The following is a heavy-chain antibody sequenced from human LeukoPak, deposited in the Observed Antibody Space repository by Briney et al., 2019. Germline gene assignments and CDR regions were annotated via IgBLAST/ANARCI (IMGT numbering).Heavy chain of an antibody. CDR1: GGSIHSTPYY. CDR3: ARKIWGYYYYMDV. V-gene: IGHV4-39*01. D-gene: IGHD3-16*01. CDR2: IYYSGTT. J-gene: IGHJ6*03. Sequence: SETLSLTCSVSGGSIHSTPYYWGWIRQPPGKGLEWIGTIYYSGTTYNNPSLKSRVTISVDTSKNQFSLRLSSVTAADTAVYYCARKIWGYYYYMDVWGKGTTVTVSS.